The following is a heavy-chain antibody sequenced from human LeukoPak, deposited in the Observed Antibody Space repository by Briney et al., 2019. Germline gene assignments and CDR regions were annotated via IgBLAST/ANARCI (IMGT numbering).Heavy chain of an antibody. V-gene: IGHV3-21*01. Sequence: GGSLRLSCAASGFTFSSYSMNWVRQAPGKGLEWVSSISSSSSYICYADSVKGRFTISRDNARNSLYLQMNSLRAEDTAVYYCAKDGSDGDYFRPEWYFDLWGRGTLVTVSS. CDR3: AKDGSDGDYFRPEWYFDL. D-gene: IGHD4-17*01. J-gene: IGHJ2*01. CDR2: ISSSSSYI. CDR1: GFTFSSYS.